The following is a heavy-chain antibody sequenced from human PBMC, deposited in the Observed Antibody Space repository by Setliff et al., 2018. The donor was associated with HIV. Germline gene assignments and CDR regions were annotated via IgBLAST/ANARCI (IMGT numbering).Heavy chain of an antibody. CDR1: GGSISSSSYY. V-gene: IGHV4-39*07. CDR3: ARDTTTVTYYYYYYYMDV. J-gene: IGHJ6*03. CDR2: IYYSGST. Sequence: SETLSLTCTVSGGSISSSSYYWGWIRQPPGKGLEWIGSIYYSGSTYYNPSLKSRVTISVDTSKNQFSLKLSSVTAADTAMYYCARDTTTVTYYYYYYYMDVWGKGTTVTVSS. D-gene: IGHD4-17*01.